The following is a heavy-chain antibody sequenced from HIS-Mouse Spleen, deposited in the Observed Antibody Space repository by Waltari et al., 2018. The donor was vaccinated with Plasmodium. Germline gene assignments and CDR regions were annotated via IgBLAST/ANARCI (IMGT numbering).Heavy chain of an antibody. J-gene: IGHJ5*02. D-gene: IGHD6-6*01. CDR3: ARNGGIAARNWFDP. V-gene: IGHV4-59*01. CDR1: GGSISSYY. CDR2: IYYSGRT. Sequence: QVQLQESGPGLVKPSATLSLTCPVSGGSISSYYWSWIRQPPGKGLEWIGYIYYSGRTNYNPSLKSRVTISVDTSKNQFSLKLSSVTAADTAVYYCARNGGIAARNWFDPWGQGTLVTVSS.